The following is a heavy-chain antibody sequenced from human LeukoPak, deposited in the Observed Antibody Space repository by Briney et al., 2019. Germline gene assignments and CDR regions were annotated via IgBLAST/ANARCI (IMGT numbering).Heavy chain of an antibody. CDR1: GYTFTSYG. D-gene: IGHD3-10*01. CDR3: ARDRFLWFGELLSLGYYYYYGMDV. J-gene: IGHJ6*02. CDR2: ISAYNGNT. V-gene: IGHV1-18*01. Sequence: GASVKVSCKASGYTFTSYGISWVRQAPGQGLEWMGWISAYNGNTNYAQKLQGRGTMTTDTSTSTAYMALRSLRSDDTAVYYCARDRFLWFGELLSLGYYYYYGMDVWGQGTTVTVSS.